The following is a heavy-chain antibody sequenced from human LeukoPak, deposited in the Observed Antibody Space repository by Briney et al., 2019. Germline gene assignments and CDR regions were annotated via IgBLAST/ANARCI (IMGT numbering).Heavy chain of an antibody. CDR2: ISGSGGST. CDR3: AKDLRLRYSISPVDAFDI. Sequence: PGGSLRLSCAASGFTFSSYAMSWVRQAPGEGLEWVSAISGSGGSTYYADSVKGRFTISRDNSKNTLYLQMNSLRAEDTAVYYCAKDLRLRYSISPVDAFDIWGQGTMVTVSS. D-gene: IGHD3-9*01. CDR1: GFTFSSYA. J-gene: IGHJ3*02. V-gene: IGHV3-23*01.